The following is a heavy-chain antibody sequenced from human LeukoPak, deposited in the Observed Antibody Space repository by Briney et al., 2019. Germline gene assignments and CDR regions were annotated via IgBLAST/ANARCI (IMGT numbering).Heavy chain of an antibody. V-gene: IGHV1-46*01. CDR1: GYTFTSYY. J-gene: IGHJ4*02. CDR3: ATLDHYDILTGSTQAVK. D-gene: IGHD3-9*01. Sequence: ASVKVSCKASGYTFTSYYMHWVRQAPGQGLEWMGIINPSGGSTSYAQKFQDRVTMTRDTSTSTVYMELSSLRSEDTAVYYCATLDHYDILTGSTQAVKWGQGTLVTVSS. CDR2: INPSGGST.